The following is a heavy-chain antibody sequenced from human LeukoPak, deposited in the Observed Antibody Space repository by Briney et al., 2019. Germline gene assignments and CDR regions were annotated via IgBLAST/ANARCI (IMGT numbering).Heavy chain of an antibody. CDR3: TKGGTAWFDP. V-gene: IGHV4-31*03. J-gene: IGHJ5*02. D-gene: IGHD1-1*01. CDR1: GGSITSGGFY. CDR2: IFYSGST. Sequence: SETLSLTCTVSGGSITSGGFYWSWIRQQPERGLEWIGYIFYSGSTYYNPSLRSRLTISLDTSKNQFSLNLTSVTAADTAVYYCTKGGTAWFDPWGQGTLVTVSS.